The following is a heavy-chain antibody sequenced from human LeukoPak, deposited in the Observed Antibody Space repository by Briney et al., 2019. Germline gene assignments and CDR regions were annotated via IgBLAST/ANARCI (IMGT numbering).Heavy chain of an antibody. CDR3: ARGARTRRIDY. J-gene: IGHJ4*02. CDR2: INHSGST. D-gene: IGHD1-14*01. V-gene: IGHV4-34*01. CDR1: GGSFGGYY. Sequence: SETLSLTCAVYGGSFGGYYWSWIRQPPGKGLEWIGEINHSGSTNYNPSLKSRVTISVDTSKNQFSLKLSSVTAADTAVYYCARGARTRRIDYWGQGTLVTVSS.